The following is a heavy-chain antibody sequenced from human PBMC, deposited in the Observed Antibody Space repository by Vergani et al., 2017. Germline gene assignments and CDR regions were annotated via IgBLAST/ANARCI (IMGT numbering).Heavy chain of an antibody. CDR2: ISYDGCNK. J-gene: IGHJ3*02. CDR1: GFNFSSYA. CDR3: ARLGQLAAAAYDI. V-gene: IGHV3-30-3*01. D-gene: IGHD2-15*01. Sequence: VQLVESGGGVVRPGGSLRLSCAASGFNFSSYAMHWVRQAPGKGLEWVAVISYDGCNKYYADSVKGRFTISRDNSKNTLYLQMTSLRAEDTAVYYCARLGQLAAAAYDIWGQGTMVTVSS.